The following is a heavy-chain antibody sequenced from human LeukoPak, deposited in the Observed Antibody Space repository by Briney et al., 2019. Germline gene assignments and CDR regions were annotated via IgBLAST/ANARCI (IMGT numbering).Heavy chain of an antibody. J-gene: IGHJ3*02. CDR3: ARDANYHVSSDYYDAFDI. Sequence: PGGSLRLSCAASGFTVSSNYMSWVRQAPGKGLEWVSVIYSGGSTYYADSVKGRFTISRDNSKNTLYLQMNSLRAEGTAVYYCARDANYHVSSDYYDAFDIWGQGTMVTVSS. D-gene: IGHD3-22*01. CDR2: IYSGGST. CDR1: GFTVSSNY. V-gene: IGHV3-66*01.